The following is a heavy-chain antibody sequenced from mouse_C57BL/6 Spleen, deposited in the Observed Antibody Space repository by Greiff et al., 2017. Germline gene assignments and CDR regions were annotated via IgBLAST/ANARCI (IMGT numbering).Heavy chain of an antibody. J-gene: IGHJ2*01. D-gene: IGHD2-3*01. Sequence: EVKLMESGGDLVKPGGSLKLSCAASGFTFSSYGMSWVRQTPDKRLEWVATISSGGSYTYYPDSLKGRFTISRDNAKNTLYLQMSSLKSEDTAMYYCARQDDGFYFDYWGQGTTLTVSS. CDR1: GFTFSSYG. V-gene: IGHV5-6*01. CDR3: ARQDDGFYFDY. CDR2: ISSGGSYT.